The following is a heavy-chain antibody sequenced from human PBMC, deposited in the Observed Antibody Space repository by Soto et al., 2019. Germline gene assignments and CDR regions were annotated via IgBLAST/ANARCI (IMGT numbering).Heavy chain of an antibody. D-gene: IGHD6-19*01. V-gene: IGHV4-4*02. Sequence: SETLSLTCAVSGGSISSSNWWSWVRQPPGKGLEWIGEIYHSGSTNYNPSLKSRVTIPVDKSKNQFSLKLSSVTAADTAVYYCASIGIAVAGNSSYFDYWGQGTLVTVSS. CDR1: GGSISSSNW. J-gene: IGHJ4*02. CDR3: ASIGIAVAGNSSYFDY. CDR2: IYHSGST.